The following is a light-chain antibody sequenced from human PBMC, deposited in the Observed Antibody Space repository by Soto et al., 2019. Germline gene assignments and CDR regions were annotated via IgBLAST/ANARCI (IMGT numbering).Light chain of an antibody. J-gene: IGKJ3*01. CDR3: QQSGSAPFT. CDR1: QSVGSSY. Sequence: EIVLTQSPGTLSLSPGERATLSCRASQSVGSSYLAWYQQKPGQAPRLFIYGTSSRATGIPDRFSGSGSGTDFTLTISRLEPEDFAVYFCQQSGSAPFTFGPGTKVDIK. V-gene: IGKV3-20*01. CDR2: GTS.